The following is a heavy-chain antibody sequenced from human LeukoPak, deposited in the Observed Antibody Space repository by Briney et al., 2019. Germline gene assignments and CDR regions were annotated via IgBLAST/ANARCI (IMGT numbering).Heavy chain of an antibody. V-gene: IGHV4-34*01. CDR2: INHSGST. D-gene: IGHD6-19*01. Sequence: SETLSLTCAVYGGSFSGYYWSWIRQPPGKGLEWIGEINHSGSTNYNPSLKSRVTISVDTSKNQFSLKLSSVTAADTAVYYCARALSAAGNDYWGQGTLVTVSS. J-gene: IGHJ4*02. CDR3: ARALSAAGNDY. CDR1: GGSFSGYY.